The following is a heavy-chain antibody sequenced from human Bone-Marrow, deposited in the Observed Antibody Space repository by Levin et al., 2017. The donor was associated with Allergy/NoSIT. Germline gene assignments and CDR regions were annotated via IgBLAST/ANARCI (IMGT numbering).Heavy chain of an antibody. D-gene: IGHD2-8*02. V-gene: IGHV3-21*01. Sequence: PGGSLRLSCAASGLTFSSYAMSWVRQAPGKGLEWVSSISSSGSDMYYVDSVRGRFTISRDNAKNSLTLQMNSLGAEDTAVYYCARGIIGDVRVAHKEAFDIWGQGTMVSVSS. CDR2: ISSSGSDM. CDR3: ARGIIGDVRVAHKEAFDI. CDR1: GLTFSSYA. J-gene: IGHJ3*02.